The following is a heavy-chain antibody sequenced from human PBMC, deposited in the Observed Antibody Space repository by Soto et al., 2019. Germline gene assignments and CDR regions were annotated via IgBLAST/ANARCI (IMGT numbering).Heavy chain of an antibody. CDR2: IYFDGITT. V-gene: IGHV3-74*01. Sequence: GGSLRLCCTASGFTFNTHWRHWVRQAPGKGLVWVSRIYFDGITTNYADSVKGRLTVSRDNAKNTVYLHVNTLRDEDTAVYYCARGGAMGVDYWGQGTLVTVSS. CDR1: GFTFNTHW. D-gene: IGHD1-26*01. J-gene: IGHJ4*02. CDR3: ARGGAMGVDY.